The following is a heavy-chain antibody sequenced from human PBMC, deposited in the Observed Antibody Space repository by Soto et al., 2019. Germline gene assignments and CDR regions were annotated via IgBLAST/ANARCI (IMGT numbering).Heavy chain of an antibody. CDR3: AVFGVANDAFDI. CDR1: GYTFTYRY. D-gene: IGHD3-3*01. J-gene: IGHJ3*02. V-gene: IGHV1-45*02. CDR2: ITPFNGNT. Sequence: GASVKVSCKASGYTFTYRYLHWVRQAPGQALEWMGWITPFNGNTNYAQKFQDRVTITRDRSMSTAYMELSSLRSEDTAMHYCAVFGVANDAFDIWGQGTMVTVSS.